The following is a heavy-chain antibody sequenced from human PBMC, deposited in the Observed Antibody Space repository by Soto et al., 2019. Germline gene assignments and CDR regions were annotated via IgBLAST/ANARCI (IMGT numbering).Heavy chain of an antibody. V-gene: IGHV5-10-1*01. J-gene: IGHJ6*02. CDR2: IDPSDSYT. CDR1: GYSFTSYW. CDR3: ARARSITIFGVVGFEMDV. D-gene: IGHD3-3*01. Sequence: PGESLKISCKGSGYSFTSYWISWVRQMPGKGLEWMGRIDPSDSYTNYSPSFQGHVTISADKSISTAYLEWSSLEASDTAMYYCARARSITIFGVVGFEMDVWGQGTTVTVSS.